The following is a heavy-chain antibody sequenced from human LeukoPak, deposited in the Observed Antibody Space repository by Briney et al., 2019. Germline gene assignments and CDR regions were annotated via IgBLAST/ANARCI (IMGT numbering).Heavy chain of an antibody. J-gene: IGHJ4*02. V-gene: IGHV4-34*01. CDR1: GGSFSGYY. Sequence: SETLSLTCAVYGGSFSGYYWSWIRQSPVKGLEWIGEINHSGGTDYNPSLKSRVTISVDTSKNQFSLKLSSVTAADTAVYYCARDKDYYDSSGYYFPVDWGQGTLVTVSS. CDR3: ARDKDYYDSSGYYFPVD. D-gene: IGHD3-22*01. CDR2: INHSGGT.